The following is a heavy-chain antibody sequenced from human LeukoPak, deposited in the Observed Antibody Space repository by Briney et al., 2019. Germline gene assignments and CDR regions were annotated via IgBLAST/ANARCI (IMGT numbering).Heavy chain of an antibody. CDR2: IYYSGST. J-gene: IGHJ6*02. V-gene: IGHV4-39*01. CDR1: GGSISSSSYY. Sequence: PSETLSLTCTVSGGSISSSSYYWGWIRQPPGKGLEWIGSIYYSGSTYYNPSLKSRVTISVDTSKNQFSLKLSSVTAADTAVYYCASSDSSGAGLYYYYGMDVWGQGTTVTVSS. CDR3: ASSDSSGAGLYYYYGMDV. D-gene: IGHD3-22*01.